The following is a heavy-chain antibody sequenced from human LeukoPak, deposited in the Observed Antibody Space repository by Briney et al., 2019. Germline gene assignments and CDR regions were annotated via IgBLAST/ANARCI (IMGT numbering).Heavy chain of an antibody. V-gene: IGHV3-43*02. J-gene: IGHJ4*02. D-gene: IGHD2-21*02. CDR3: AKDIEAGTAGFSFDY. CDR2: ITANGDST. CDR1: GSSFAYYA. Sequence: PGGSLRLSCAASGSSFAYYAMHWVRQAPGKGLEWVSLITANGDSTYYADSVKGRFTISRDNSKNSLSLRMNSLRTEDTALYYCAKDIEAGTAGFSFDYWGQGTLVAVSS.